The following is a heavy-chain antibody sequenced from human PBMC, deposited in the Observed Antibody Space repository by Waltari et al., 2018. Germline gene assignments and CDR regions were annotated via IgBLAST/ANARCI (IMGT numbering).Heavy chain of an antibody. CDR3: ASQSTTLFDY. CDR1: GFNFSRFG. D-gene: IGHD2-15*01. J-gene: IGHJ4*02. CDR2: IWHDGSNE. Sequence: QVQLVESGGGVVQPGRSLRPSCAASGFNFSRFGMHWVRQAPGKGLGWVAVIWHDGSNEYYVDSVKGRFTISRDNSKNTLYLQMNSLRAEDSAVYYCASQSTTLFDYWGQGTLVTVSS. V-gene: IGHV3-33*01.